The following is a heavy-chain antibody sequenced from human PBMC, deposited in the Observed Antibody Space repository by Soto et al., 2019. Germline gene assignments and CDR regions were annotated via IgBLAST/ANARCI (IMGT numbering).Heavy chain of an antibody. CDR2: VYYSGST. D-gene: IGHD3-10*01. CDR3: ARDSGGDYGFGMDV. J-gene: IGHJ6*02. Sequence: SEPLCLTCTVSDYSRSSGDYYWSWIRQPPGKGLEWIGYVYYSGSTYYNLSLKSRVTISVDTSKNQFSLRLSSVTAADTAVYYCARDSGGDYGFGMDVWGQGTTVTVSS. CDR1: DYSRSSGDYY. V-gene: IGHV4-30-4*01.